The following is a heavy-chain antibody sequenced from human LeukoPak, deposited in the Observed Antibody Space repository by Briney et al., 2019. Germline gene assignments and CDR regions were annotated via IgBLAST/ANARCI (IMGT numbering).Heavy chain of an antibody. CDR2: IYPGDSDT. J-gene: IGHJ6*03. V-gene: IGHV5-51*01. CDR3: ARQTESLRFLEWVTPSYYYYMDV. D-gene: IGHD3-3*01. Sequence: KAGESLKISCKGSGYSFTSYWIGWVRQMPGKGLEWMGIIYPGDSDTRYSPSFQGQVTISADKSISTAYLQWSSLKASDTAMYYCARQTESLRFLEWVTPSYYYYMDVWGKGTTVTVSS. CDR1: GYSFTSYW.